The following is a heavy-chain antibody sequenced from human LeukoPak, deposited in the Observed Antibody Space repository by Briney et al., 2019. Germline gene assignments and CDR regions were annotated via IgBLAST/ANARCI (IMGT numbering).Heavy chain of an antibody. CDR3: ATGGRVVADEAFDY. J-gene: IGHJ4*02. CDR2: VDPEDGET. D-gene: IGHD3-22*01. CDR1: GYTFTDYY. Sequence: ASVKVSCEVSGYTFTDYYMHWVQQAPGKGHEWMGLVDPEDGETIYAEKFQGRVTITADTSTDTAYMELSSLRSEDTAVYYCATGGRVVADEAFDYWGQGTLVTVSS. V-gene: IGHV1-69-2*01.